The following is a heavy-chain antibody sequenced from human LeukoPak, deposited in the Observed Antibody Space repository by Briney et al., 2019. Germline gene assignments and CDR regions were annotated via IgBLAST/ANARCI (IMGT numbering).Heavy chain of an antibody. CDR2: ISYDGSNK. CDR3: AREGGYVWGSYRPFDY. V-gene: IGHV3-30*04. D-gene: IGHD3-16*02. Sequence: TGGSLRLSCAASGFTFSSYAMHWLRQAPGKGLEWVAVISYDGSNKYYADSVKVRFTISRDNSKNTLYLQMNSLRAEDTAVYYCAREGGYVWGSYRPFDYWGQGTLVTVSS. CDR1: GFTFSSYA. J-gene: IGHJ4*02.